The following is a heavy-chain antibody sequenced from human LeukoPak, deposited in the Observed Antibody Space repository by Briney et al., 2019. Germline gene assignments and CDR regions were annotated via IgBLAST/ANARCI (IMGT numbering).Heavy chain of an antibody. CDR1: GCTFNSYE. CDR3: ARGGFSYGSAYWYFDL. V-gene: IGHV3-48*03. Sequence: GGSLRLSCAASGCTFNSYEKNWVRQAPGKGLELVSYISSSGSTIYYADSVKGRFTISRDNAKNSLFLQMTSLRAEDTAVYYCARGGFSYGSAYWYFDLWGRGTLVTVSS. CDR2: ISSSGSTI. J-gene: IGHJ2*01. D-gene: IGHD5-18*01.